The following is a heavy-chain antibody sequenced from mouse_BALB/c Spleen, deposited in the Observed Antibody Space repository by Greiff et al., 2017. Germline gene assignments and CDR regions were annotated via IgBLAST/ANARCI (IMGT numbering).Heavy chain of an antibody. D-gene: IGHD2-4*01. CDR2: ISNGGGST. Sequence: EVHLVESGGGLVQPGGSLKLSCAASGFTFSSYTMSWVRQTPEKRLEWVAYISNGGGSTYYPDTVKGRFTISRDNAKNTLYLQMSSLKSEDTAMYYCARHGGDYAFAYWGQGTLVTVSA. CDR3: ARHGGDYAFAY. V-gene: IGHV5-12-2*01. J-gene: IGHJ3*01. CDR1: GFTFSSYT.